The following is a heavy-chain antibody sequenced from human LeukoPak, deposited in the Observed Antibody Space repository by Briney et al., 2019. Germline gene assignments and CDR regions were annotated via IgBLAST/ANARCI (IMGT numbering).Heavy chain of an antibody. V-gene: IGHV4-39*07. CDR3: ARGRGGHWYFDL. CDR1: GDSISSTNFY. Sequence: SETLSLTCTVSGDSISSTNFYWGWIRQPPGKGLEWIGSIYNTGSTYYNPSLKSRVTISVDRSKNQFSLKLSSVTAADTAVYYCARGRGGHWYFDLWGRGTLVTVSS. D-gene: IGHD2-15*01. J-gene: IGHJ2*01. CDR2: IYNTGST.